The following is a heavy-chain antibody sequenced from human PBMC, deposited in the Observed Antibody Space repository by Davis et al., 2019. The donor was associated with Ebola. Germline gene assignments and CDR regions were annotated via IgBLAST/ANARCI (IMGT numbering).Heavy chain of an antibody. CDR3: ARRLACSSTSCPAAIYYYYMDV. CDR2: IYYSGST. Sequence: PSETLSLTCTVSGGSISSGGYYWSWIRQHPGKGLEWIGYIYYSGSTYYNPSLKSRVTISVDTSKNQFSLKLSSVTAADTAVYYCARRLACSSTSCPAAIYYYYMDVWGKGTTVTVSS. D-gene: IGHD2-2*01. V-gene: IGHV4-31*03. CDR1: GGSISSGGYY. J-gene: IGHJ6*03.